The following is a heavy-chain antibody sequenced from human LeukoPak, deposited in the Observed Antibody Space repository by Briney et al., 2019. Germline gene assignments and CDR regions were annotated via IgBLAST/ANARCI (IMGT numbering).Heavy chain of an antibody. CDR3: ARVARDYVWGSYRYPFDY. J-gene: IGHJ4*02. V-gene: IGHV4-39*01. D-gene: IGHD3-16*02. CDR1: GGSLSSSDYY. CDR2: IYYTGIT. Sequence: SETLSLSCTVSGGSLSSSDYYWGWIRQPPGKGLEWIGSIYYTGITYYNPSLKSRLTISVDTSKNQFSLKLSSVTAADTAVYYCARVARDYVWGSYRYPFDYWGQGTLVTVSS.